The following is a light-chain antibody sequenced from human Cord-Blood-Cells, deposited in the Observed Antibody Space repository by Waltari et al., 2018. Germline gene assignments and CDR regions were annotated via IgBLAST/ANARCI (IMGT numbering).Light chain of an antibody. CDR1: QSVSSY. CDR3: QQRSNWPWT. J-gene: IGKJ3*01. CDR2: DAS. Sequence: EIVLTQSPATLSLSPGERATLSCRASQSVSSYLAWYQQKPDQAPRLLIYDASNRATGIPARFSGSGSGTDFTLTISSLEPEDFAVYYCQQRSNWPWTFGPGTKVDIK. V-gene: IGKV3-11*01.